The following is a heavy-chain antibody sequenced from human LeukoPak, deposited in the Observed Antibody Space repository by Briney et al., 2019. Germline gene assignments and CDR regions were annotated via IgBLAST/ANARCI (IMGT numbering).Heavy chain of an antibody. Sequence: PSETLSLTCTVSGGSISSYYWSWIRQPPGKGLEWIGYIYYSGSTNYNPPLKSRVTISVDTSKNQFSLKLSSVTAAETAVYYCARLHTGYWGQGTLVTVSS. CDR1: GGSISSYY. J-gene: IGHJ4*02. CDR3: ARLHTGY. V-gene: IGHV4-59*08. CDR2: IYYSGST.